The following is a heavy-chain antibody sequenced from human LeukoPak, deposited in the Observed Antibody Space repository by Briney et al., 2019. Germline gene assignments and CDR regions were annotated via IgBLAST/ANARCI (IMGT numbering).Heavy chain of an antibody. V-gene: IGHV3-33*01. CDR1: GFTFSSYG. J-gene: IGHJ4*02. CDR2: IWYDGSNK. Sequence: GGSLRLSCAASGFTFSSYGMHWVRQAPGKGLEGVAVIWYDGSNKYYADSVKGRFTISRDNSKNTLYLQMNSLRAEDTAVYYCARDPSLVAATRIDYWGQGTLVTVSS. CDR3: ARDPSLVAATRIDY. D-gene: IGHD2-15*01.